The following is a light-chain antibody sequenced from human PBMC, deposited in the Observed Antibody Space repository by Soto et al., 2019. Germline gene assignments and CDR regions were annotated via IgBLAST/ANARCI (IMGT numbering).Light chain of an antibody. J-gene: IGKJ5*01. V-gene: IGKV3-11*01. CDR3: QQRHNWPTT. CDR2: DTS. CDR1: QTIRGL. Sequence: EIVLTQSPATLSLSPGERATLSCRTSQTIRGLLNWYQQRPGQAPRLLIYDTSNRATDIPARFSGSGSGTDFIPTIGSLDPEVFGVYFCQQRHNWPTTFGQGTRLDIK.